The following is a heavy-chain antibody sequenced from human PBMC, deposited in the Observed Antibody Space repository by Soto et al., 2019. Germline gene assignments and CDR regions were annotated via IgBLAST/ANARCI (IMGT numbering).Heavy chain of an antibody. D-gene: IGHD3-16*01. CDR3: ASIMTTDGHDAFDI. CDR1: GYTFTSYY. Sequence: ASVKVSCKTSGYTFTSYYMHWVRQAPGQGLEWMGIINPSGGSTSYAQKFQGRVTMTRDTSTSTVYMELNSLRAEDTAVYYCASIMTTDGHDAFDIWGQGTMVTVSS. J-gene: IGHJ3*02. CDR2: INPSGGST. V-gene: IGHV1-46*01.